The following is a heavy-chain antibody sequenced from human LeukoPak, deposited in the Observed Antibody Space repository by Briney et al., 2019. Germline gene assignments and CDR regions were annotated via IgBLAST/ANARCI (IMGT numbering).Heavy chain of an antibody. CDR2: IYYSGST. CDR3: ARADSVVVPAATSGAFDI. J-gene: IGHJ3*02. V-gene: IGHV4-30-4*08. D-gene: IGHD2-2*01. Sequence: SETLSLTCTVSGGSISSGDYYWSWIRQPPGKGLEWIGYIYYSGSTYYNPSLKSRVTIPVDTSKNQFSLKLSSVTAADTAVYYCARADSVVVPAATSGAFDIWGQGTMVTVSS. CDR1: GGSISSGDYY.